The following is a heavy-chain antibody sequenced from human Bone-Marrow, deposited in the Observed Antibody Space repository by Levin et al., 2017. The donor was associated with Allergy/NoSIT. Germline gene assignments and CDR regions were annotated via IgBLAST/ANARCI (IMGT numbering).Heavy chain of an antibody. Sequence: GGSLRLSCAASGFTFSNYAMTWVRQAPGTGLEWVSTISGNGGTTYYADSVKGRFTISRDDSKNTLYLQMNSLRAEDTAVYFCAKYPRLYYPDYCSGHYWGQGTLVTVSS. CDR2: ISGNGGTT. J-gene: IGHJ4*02. D-gene: IGHD4-17*01. V-gene: IGHV3-23*01. CDR1: GFTFSNYA. CDR3: AKYPRLYYPDYCSGHY.